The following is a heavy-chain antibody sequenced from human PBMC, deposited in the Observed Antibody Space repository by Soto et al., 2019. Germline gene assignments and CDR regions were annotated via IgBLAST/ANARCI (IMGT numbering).Heavy chain of an antibody. CDR3: ARLGGYCSSTSCYGYYGMDV. V-gene: IGHV4-39*01. D-gene: IGHD2-2*01. Sequence: PSETLSLTCTVSGCSISSGPYSWGWIRQPPGEGLEWIGTFYYSESTYYNPSLESRVTISVDTSKNQFSLKVSSVTVADTAVYYCARLGGYCSSTSCYGYYGMDVWGQGTTVTVSS. J-gene: IGHJ6*02. CDR2: FYYSEST. CDR1: GCSISSGPYS.